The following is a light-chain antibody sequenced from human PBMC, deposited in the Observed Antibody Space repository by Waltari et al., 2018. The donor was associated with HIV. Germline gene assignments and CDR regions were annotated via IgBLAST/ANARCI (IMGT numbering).Light chain of an antibody. Sequence: QSVLTQPASVPGSPGQSLPLPCAGTTSAIGTHQYVSWFQHHPGKAPKLIIYEVSNRPSVVSDRFSGSKSGNTASLTISGLQVEDEAEYYCNSETSAGTYVFGTGTKVTVL. CDR2: EVS. J-gene: IGLJ1*01. V-gene: IGLV2-14*01. CDR1: TSAIGTHQY. CDR3: NSETSAGTYV.